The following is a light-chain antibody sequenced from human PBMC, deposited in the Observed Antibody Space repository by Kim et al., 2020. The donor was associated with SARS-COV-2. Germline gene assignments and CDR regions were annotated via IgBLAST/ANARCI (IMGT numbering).Light chain of an antibody. CDR2: DAS. Sequence: DIQMTQSPSSLSASVGDRVTITCQASQDISNYLNWYQQKPGKAPKLLIYDASNLETGVPSRFSGSGSGTDFTFTISSLQPEDIATYYCQQYDNLPLRFDQGTKLEI. J-gene: IGKJ2*01. V-gene: IGKV1-33*01. CDR1: QDISNY. CDR3: QQYDNLPLR.